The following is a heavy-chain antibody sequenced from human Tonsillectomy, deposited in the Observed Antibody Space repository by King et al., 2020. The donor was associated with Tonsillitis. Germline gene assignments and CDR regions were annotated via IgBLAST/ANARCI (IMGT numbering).Heavy chain of an antibody. CDR2: INPIVGST. CDR3: ATAGGSGWYVDYDPGMYV. Sequence: QLVQSGAEVKKPVASVKVSCQASGYTFTSYFIYWVRQAPGQRGEWRGIINPIVGSTNYAQKFQGRVTITRDTSTSTVSLELSSLRSEDTAVYYCATAGGSGWYVDYDPGMYVWGPGATVTASS. J-gene: IGHJ6*02. D-gene: IGHD6-19*01. V-gene: IGHV1-46*01. CDR1: GYTFTSYF.